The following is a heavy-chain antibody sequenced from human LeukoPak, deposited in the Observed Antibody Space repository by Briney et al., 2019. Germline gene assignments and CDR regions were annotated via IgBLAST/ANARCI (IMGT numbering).Heavy chain of an antibody. CDR2: IYHSGST. CDR1: GGSISSGDYY. CDR3: ARGMIDYSNYAAFDI. V-gene: IGHV4-30-4*01. D-gene: IGHD4-11*01. Sequence: SETLSLTCTVSGGSISSGDYYWSWFRQPPGKGLEWIGYIYHSGSTYYNPSLKSRVSISVDTSKNQFSLNLNSVTAADTAVYYCARGMIDYSNYAAFDIWGQGTMVTVSS. J-gene: IGHJ3*02.